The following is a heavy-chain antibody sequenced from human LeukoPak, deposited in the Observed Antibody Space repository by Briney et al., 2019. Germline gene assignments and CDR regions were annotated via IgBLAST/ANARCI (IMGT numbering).Heavy chain of an antibody. V-gene: IGHV1-2*02. CDR1: GYTFTGYY. D-gene: IGHD3-10*01. CDR2: INPNSGGT. J-gene: IGHJ5*02. Sequence: ASVKVSCKASGYTFTGYYMHWVRQAPGQGLEWMGWINPNSGGTNYAQKFQGRVTMTRDTSISTAYMELSRLRSDDTAVYYCARAGILWFGELLRYWFDPWGQGTLVTVSS. CDR3: ARAGILWFGELLRYWFDP.